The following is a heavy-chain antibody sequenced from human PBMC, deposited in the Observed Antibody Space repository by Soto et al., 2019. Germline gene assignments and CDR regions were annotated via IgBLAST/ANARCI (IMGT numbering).Heavy chain of an antibody. CDR1: GFTFNNFA. CDR3: TRGPYCGTSSCCLPNYYFAMDV. D-gene: IGHD2-2*01. CDR2: IGGRDGTI. Sequence: GSLRLSCAASGFTFNNFAMSWVRQAPGKGLEWVSYIGGRDGTILYADSVKGRFAISRDNSNNTLYLQANSLRAEDTAVYYCTRGPYCGTSSCCLPNYYFAMDVWGRGTTVTVSS. V-gene: IGHV3-23*01. J-gene: IGHJ6*02.